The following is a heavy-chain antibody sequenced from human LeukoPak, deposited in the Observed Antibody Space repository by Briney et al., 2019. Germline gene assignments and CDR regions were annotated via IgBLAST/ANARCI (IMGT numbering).Heavy chain of an antibody. D-gene: IGHD3-10*01. CDR2: IKSRADGETR. V-gene: IGHV3-15*01. J-gene: IGHJ4*02. Sequence: PGGSLRLSCGASGLSFTNAWMTWVRQAPGKGLEWVGCIKSRADGETRDYAAPVKGRFTMSRDDSKATLDLQMNYLEAEDTAVYYCTTDLGITLIRGVIVYWGQGTLVTVTS. CDR1: GLSFTNAW. CDR3: TTDLGITLIRGVIVY.